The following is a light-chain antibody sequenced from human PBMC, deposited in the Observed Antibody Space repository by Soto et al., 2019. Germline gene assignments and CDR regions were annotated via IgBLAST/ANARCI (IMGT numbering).Light chain of an antibody. CDR2: EVS. V-gene: IGLV2-14*01. J-gene: IGLJ2*01. Sequence: QAVVTQPASVSGSPGQSITISCTGSSSDVGGYNYVSWYQQHPDKAPKLMIYEVSNRPSGVSNCFSGSKSGNTASLTISGLQAEDEADYYCSSYTTTKTLVFGGGTKLTVL. CDR1: SSDVGGYNY. CDR3: SSYTTTKTLV.